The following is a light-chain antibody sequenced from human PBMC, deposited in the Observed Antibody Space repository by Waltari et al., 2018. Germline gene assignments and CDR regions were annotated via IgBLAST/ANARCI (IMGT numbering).Light chain of an antibody. J-gene: IGLJ3*02. V-gene: IGLV1-47*01. CDR1: SSNIGSNY. CDR3: ATWDDSLSGTV. Sequence: HSVLTQPPSASGTPGQRVTISCSGSSSNIGSNYVYWYQQLPGTAPTLLIYRNNQRPSGVPDRFSGSKSGNSDSLAISGLRSEDEADYYCATWDDSLSGTVFGGGTKLTVL. CDR2: RNN.